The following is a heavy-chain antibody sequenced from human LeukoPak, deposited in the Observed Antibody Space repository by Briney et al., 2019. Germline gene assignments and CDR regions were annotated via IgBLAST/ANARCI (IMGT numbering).Heavy chain of an antibody. V-gene: IGHV3-43D*04. CDR1: GFTFDDYA. CDR2: ISWDGGST. D-gene: IGHD2-15*01. J-gene: IGHJ6*04. Sequence: GGSLRLSCAASGFTFDDYAMHWVRQAPGKGLEWVSLISWDGGSTYYADSVKDRFTISRGNSKNSLYLQMNSLRAEDTALYYCAKDIERGYCSGGSCPGMDVWGKGTTVTVSS. CDR3: AKDIERGYCSGGSCPGMDV.